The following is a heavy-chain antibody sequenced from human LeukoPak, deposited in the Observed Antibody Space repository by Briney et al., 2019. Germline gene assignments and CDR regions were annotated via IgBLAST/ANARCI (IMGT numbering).Heavy chain of an antibody. CDR1: GGSISSGGYS. D-gene: IGHD3-10*01. J-gene: IGHJ5*02. CDR2: IYHSGST. Sequence: SETLSLTCAVSGGSISSGGYSWSWIRQPPGKGLEWIGYIYHSGSTYYNPSLKSRVTISVDTSKNQFSLKLSSVTAADTAVYYCAIPLDVGGSGSPGFDPWGQGTLVTVSS. V-gene: IGHV4-30-2*01. CDR3: AIPLDVGGSGSPGFDP.